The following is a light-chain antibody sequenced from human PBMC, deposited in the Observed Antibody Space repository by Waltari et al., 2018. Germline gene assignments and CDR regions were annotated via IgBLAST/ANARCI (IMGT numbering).Light chain of an antibody. J-gene: IGLJ3*02. V-gene: IGLV1-47*01. Sequence: QSVLTQPPSASGTPGQRVTISCSGSRSNIGNNYVYWYPQLPGTAPKLLIYRNNQRPSGVPDRFSGSKSGTSASLASSGLRSEDEADYYCAAWDDSLSGRVFGGGTKVTVL. CDR3: AAWDDSLSGRV. CDR2: RNN. CDR1: RSNIGNNY.